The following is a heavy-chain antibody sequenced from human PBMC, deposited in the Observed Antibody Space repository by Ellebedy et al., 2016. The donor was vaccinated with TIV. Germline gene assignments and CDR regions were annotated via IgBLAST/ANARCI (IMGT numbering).Heavy chain of an antibody. V-gene: IGHV4-59*12. CDR2: IYYIGIT. J-gene: IGHJ4*02. D-gene: IGHD6-19*01. Sequence: MPSETLSLTCTVSGGSISTFYWSWIRQPPGKGLEFIGYIYYIGITNYNPSLESRIAISIDTPKKQFSLKMSSVTAADTAVYYCARAFQYSSGWAFDYWGQGTLVTVSS. CDR3: ARAFQYSSGWAFDY. CDR1: GGSISTFY.